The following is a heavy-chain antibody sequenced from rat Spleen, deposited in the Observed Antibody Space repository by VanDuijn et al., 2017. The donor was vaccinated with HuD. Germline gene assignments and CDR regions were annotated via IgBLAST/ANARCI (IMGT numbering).Heavy chain of an antibody. V-gene: IGHV5-29*01. CDR3: ARHGGLRDWFAY. J-gene: IGHJ3*01. CDR2: ISYDGTAT. D-gene: IGHD1-11*01. Sequence: EVQLVESGGGLVQPGRSLKLSCAASGFTFSNYGMAWVRQTPTKGLEWVASISYDGTATYYRDSVKGRFTLSRDNANSTLYLQMDSLRSEDTATYYCARHGGLRDWFAYWGQGTLVTVSA. CDR1: GFTFSNYG.